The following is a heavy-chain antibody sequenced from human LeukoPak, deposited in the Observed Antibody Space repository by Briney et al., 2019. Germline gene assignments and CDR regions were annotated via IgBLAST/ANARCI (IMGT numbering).Heavy chain of an antibody. V-gene: IGHV3-7*01. CDR3: ARDPAVEMATITNEGSFDY. CDR1: GFTFSSYW. J-gene: IGHJ4*02. Sequence: GGSLRLSCAASGFTFSSYWMSWVRQAPGKGLEWVANIKQDGSEKYYADSVKGRFTISRDNAKNSLYLQMNSLRAEDTAVYYCARDPAVEMATITNEGSFDYWGQGTLVTVSS. D-gene: IGHD5-24*01. CDR2: IKQDGSEK.